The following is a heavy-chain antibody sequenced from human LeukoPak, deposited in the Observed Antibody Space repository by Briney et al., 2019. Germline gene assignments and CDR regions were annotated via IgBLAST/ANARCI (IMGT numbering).Heavy chain of an antibody. V-gene: IGHV4-59*08. CDR3: ARHGYYYYYMDV. Sequence: SETLSLTCTVSGGSISSYYWSWIRQPPGKGLEWIGYIYYSGSTNYNPSLKSRVTISVDTSKNQFSLKLSSVTAADTAVYYCARHGYYYYYMDVWGKGTTVTISS. CDR2: IYYSGST. J-gene: IGHJ6*03. CDR1: GGSISSYY.